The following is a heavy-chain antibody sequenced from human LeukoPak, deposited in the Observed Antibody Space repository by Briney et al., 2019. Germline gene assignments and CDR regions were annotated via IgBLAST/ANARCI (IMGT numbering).Heavy chain of an antibody. CDR2: ISSSSSYI. J-gene: IGHJ4*02. D-gene: IGHD3-22*01. CDR1: GFTFSSYV. CDR3: ARESVYYDSSDYFDY. Sequence: PGGSLRLSCAASGFTFSSYVMNWVRQAPGKGLEWVSSISSSSSYIYYADSVKGRFTISRDNAKNSLYLQMNSLRAEDTAVYYCARESVYYDSSDYFDYWGQGTLVTVSS. V-gene: IGHV3-21*01.